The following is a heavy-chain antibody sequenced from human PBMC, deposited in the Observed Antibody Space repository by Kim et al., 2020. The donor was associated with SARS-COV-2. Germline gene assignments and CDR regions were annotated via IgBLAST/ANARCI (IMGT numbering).Heavy chain of an antibody. J-gene: IGHJ1*01. Sequence: TSYQPNLNSRVTISGDTSKNQFFLKLGSVTAADTAVYYCASGDYVKYFQHWGQGTLVTVSS. D-gene: IGHD4-17*01. CDR3: ASGDYVKYFQH. V-gene: IGHV4-31*02. CDR2: T.